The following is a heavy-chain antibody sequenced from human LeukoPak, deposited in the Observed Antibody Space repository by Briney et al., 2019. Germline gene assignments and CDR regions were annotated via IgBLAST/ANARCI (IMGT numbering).Heavy chain of an antibody. D-gene: IGHD2-2*01. J-gene: IGHJ6*02. V-gene: IGHV1-69*13. CDR1: GGTFSSYA. Sequence: EASVKVSCKASGGTFSSYAISWVRQAPGQGLEWMGGIIPIFGTANYAQKFQGRVTITADESTCTAYMELSSLRSEDTAVYYCARDYMLYCSSTSCPAFYGMDVWGQGTTVTVSS. CDR3: ARDYMLYCSSTSCPAFYGMDV. CDR2: IIPIFGTA.